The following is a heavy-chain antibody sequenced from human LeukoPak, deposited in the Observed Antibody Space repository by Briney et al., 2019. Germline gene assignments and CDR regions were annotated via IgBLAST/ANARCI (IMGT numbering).Heavy chain of an antibody. Sequence: SQTLSLTCTVSGGSISSGDYYWSWIRQPPGKGLEWIGYIYYSGSTYYNPSLKSRVTISVDTSKNQFSLRLSSVTAADTAVYYCARPRELRSYDAFDIWGQGTMVTVSS. V-gene: IGHV4-30-4*08. CDR2: IYYSGST. J-gene: IGHJ3*02. CDR1: GGSISSGDYY. D-gene: IGHD1-7*01. CDR3: ARPRELRSYDAFDI.